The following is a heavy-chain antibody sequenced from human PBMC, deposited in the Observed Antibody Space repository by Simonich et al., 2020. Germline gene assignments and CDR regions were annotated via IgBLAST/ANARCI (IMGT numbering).Heavy chain of an antibody. V-gene: IGHV4-34*01. Sequence: QVQLQQWGAGLLKPSETLSLTCAVYGGSFSGYYWSWVRQPPGKGLEWIGEINHSGSTNYNPSLKSRVTISVDTYKNQFSLKLSSVTAADTAVYYCARPLGIVWAFDIWGQGTMVTVSS. D-gene: IGHD3-16*01. J-gene: IGHJ3*02. CDR3: ARPLGIVWAFDI. CDR2: INHSGST. CDR1: GGSFSGYY.